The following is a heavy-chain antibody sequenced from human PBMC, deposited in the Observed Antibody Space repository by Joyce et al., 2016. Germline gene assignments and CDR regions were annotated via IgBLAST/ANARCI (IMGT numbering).Heavy chain of an antibody. Sequence: EVQLVESGEGWVEPGGSLRFSCVASEFTVSRNYMTWVRQAPGKGLEWVSFSHSAGGTSYADSVKGRFTISRDKSKNTLYLQMNGLRAEDTGVYYCARNDFWSGYFDYWGQGTLVTVSS. CDR3: ARNDFWSGYFDY. D-gene: IGHD3-3*01. V-gene: IGHV3-66*01. CDR2: SHSAGGT. CDR1: EFTVSRNY. J-gene: IGHJ4*02.